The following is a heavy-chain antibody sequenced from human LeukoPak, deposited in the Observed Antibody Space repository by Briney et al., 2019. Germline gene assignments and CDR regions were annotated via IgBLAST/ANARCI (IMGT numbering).Heavy chain of an antibody. CDR3: AKDRQWLVPKNFDY. V-gene: IGHV3-23*01. CDR2: ISGSGGST. CDR1: GFTFSSYS. Sequence: GGSLRLSCAASGFTFSSYSMNWVRQAPGKGLEWVSAISGSGGSTYYADSVKGRFTISRDDSKNTLYLQMNSLRAEDTAVYYCAKDRQWLVPKNFDYWGQGTLVTVSS. D-gene: IGHD6-19*01. J-gene: IGHJ4*02.